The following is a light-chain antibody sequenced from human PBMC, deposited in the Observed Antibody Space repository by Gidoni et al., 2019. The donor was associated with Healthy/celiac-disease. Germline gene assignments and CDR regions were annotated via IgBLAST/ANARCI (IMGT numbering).Light chain of an antibody. CDR1: QSVLYSSNNKNY. J-gene: IGKJ2*01. CDR3: QQYYSTPGT. CDR2: WAS. Sequence: DIVMTQSPDSLAVSLGERATINCKSSQSVLYSSNNKNYLAWYQQKPGQPPKLLIYWASPRESGVPDRFSGGGSGTDFTLTISGLQAEDVAVYYCQQYYSTPGTFXXXTKLEIK. V-gene: IGKV4-1*01.